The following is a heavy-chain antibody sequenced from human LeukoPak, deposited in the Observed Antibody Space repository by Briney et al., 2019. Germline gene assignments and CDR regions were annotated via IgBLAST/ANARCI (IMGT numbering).Heavy chain of an antibody. CDR1: GGTFSSYA. J-gene: IGHJ5*02. D-gene: IGHD4-11*01. CDR2: IIPILGIA. V-gene: IGHV1-69*04. CDR3: ARGTTATYNWFDP. Sequence: GASVKVSCKASGGTFSSYAISWVRQAPGQGLEWMGRIIPILGIANYAQKFQGRVTITADKSTSTAYMELISLRSEDTAVYYCARGTTATYNWFDPWGQGTLVTVSS.